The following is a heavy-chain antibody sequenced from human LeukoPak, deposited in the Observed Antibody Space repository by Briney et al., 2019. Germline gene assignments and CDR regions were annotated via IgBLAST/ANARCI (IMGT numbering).Heavy chain of an antibody. V-gene: IGHV3-48*01. Sequence: GGSLRLSCAASGFTFSSYSMNWVRQAPGKGLEWVSYISSSSSTIYYADSVKGRFTISRDNAKNSLYLQMNSLRAEDTAVYYCARELPNCSGGSCYSGYWVYWGQGILVTVSS. CDR3: ARELPNCSGGSCYSGYWVY. D-gene: IGHD2-15*01. J-gene: IGHJ4*02. CDR1: GFTFSSYS. CDR2: ISSSSSTI.